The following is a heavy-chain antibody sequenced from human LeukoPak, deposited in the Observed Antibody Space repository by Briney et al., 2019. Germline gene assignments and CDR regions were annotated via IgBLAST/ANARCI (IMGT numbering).Heavy chain of an antibody. J-gene: IGHJ5*02. V-gene: IGHV4-59*01. CDR2: IYYSGST. Sequence: SETLSLTCTVSGGSICSYYWSWIRQPPGKGLEWIGYIYYSGSTNYNPSLKSRVTISVDTSKNQFSLKLSSVTAADTAVYYCARKYSSSFDPWGQGTLVTVSS. CDR1: GGSICSYY. D-gene: IGHD6-13*01. CDR3: ARKYSSSFDP.